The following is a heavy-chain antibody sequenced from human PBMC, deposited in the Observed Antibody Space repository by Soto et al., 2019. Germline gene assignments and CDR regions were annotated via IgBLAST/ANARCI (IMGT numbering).Heavy chain of an antibody. Sequence: PGGSLRLSCAASGFTFRNFGMHWVRQAPGKGLEWVAVISYDGTNKYYADSVKGRFTISRDNSKNTLYLQINSLRAEDTAVYYCARESEDLTSNFDYWGQGTLVTVSS. J-gene: IGHJ4*02. CDR2: ISYDGTNK. CDR3: ARESEDLTSNFDY. CDR1: GFTFRNFG. V-gene: IGHV3-30*03.